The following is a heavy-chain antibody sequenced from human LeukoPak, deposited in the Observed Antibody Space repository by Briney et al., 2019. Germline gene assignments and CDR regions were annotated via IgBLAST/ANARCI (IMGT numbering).Heavy chain of an antibody. CDR1: GGSFSGYY. J-gene: IGHJ4*02. Sequence: SETLSLTCAVYGGSFSGYYWSWIRQPPGKGLEWIGEINHSGSTNYNPSLKSRVTISVDTSKNQFSLRLSSVTAADTAVYYCARDSAGYYDSSGYYQYYFDYWGQGTLVTVSS. D-gene: IGHD3-22*01. V-gene: IGHV4-34*01. CDR2: INHSGST. CDR3: ARDSAGYYDSSGYYQYYFDY.